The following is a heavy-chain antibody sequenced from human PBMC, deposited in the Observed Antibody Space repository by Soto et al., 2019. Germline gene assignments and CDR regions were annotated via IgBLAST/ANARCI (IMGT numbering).Heavy chain of an antibody. J-gene: IGHJ5*02. Sequence: PETLSLTCTVSGGSISSYHWSWIRQPPGKGLEWIGYIYYSGSTNYNPSLKSRVTISVDTSKNQFSLKLSSVTAADTAVYYCARQVTLLGSGSSWFDPWGQGTLVTVSS. CDR1: GGSISSYH. CDR2: IYYSGST. CDR3: ARQVTLLGSGSSWFDP. D-gene: IGHD3-10*01. V-gene: IGHV4-59*08.